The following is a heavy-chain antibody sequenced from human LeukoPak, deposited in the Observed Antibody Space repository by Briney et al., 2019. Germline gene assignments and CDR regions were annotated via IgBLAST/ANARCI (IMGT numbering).Heavy chain of an antibody. D-gene: IGHD6-19*01. CDR2: IYYNGNT. CDR1: GGSISSGAYY. Sequence: TPSETLSLTCTVSGGSISSGAYYWSWIRQPAGKGLEWIGYIYYNGNTNYNPSLKSRVTISVDTSKNQFSLKLTSVITTDTAIYYCAREGGQQWLVFDYWGQGTLVTVSS. CDR3: AREGGQQWLVFDY. J-gene: IGHJ4*02. V-gene: IGHV4-61*10.